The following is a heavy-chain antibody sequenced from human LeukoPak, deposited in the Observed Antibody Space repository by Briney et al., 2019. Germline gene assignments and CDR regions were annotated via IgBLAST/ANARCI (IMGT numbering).Heavy chain of an antibody. CDR2: IRTSAGGANYA. V-gene: IGHV3-48*02. Sequence: GGSLRLSCATSGFSFTDYPMNWVRQAPGKGLEWVSNIRTSAGGANYAYYADSVKGRVTISRDDAKNTLYLHMNSLRDDDTAVSYCASDQRYAFDYWGQGILVTVSS. D-gene: IGHD3-9*01. CDR1: GFSFTDYP. J-gene: IGHJ4*02. CDR3: ASDQRYAFDY.